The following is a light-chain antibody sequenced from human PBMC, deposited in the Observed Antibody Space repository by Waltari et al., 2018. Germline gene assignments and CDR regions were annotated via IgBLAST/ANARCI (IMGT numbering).Light chain of an antibody. CDR2: RTS. CDR1: QDIGNN. Sequence: DIQMTQSPSSLSASVGDTVTITCQASQDIGNNLNWYQQKLGRAPKLLIYRTSSLQSEIPSRLSGSGSGTIFALTIISLQPEDFATYYCQQGFSDPWTFGQGTQVEL. CDR3: QQGFSDPWT. V-gene: IGKV1-16*01. J-gene: IGKJ1*01.